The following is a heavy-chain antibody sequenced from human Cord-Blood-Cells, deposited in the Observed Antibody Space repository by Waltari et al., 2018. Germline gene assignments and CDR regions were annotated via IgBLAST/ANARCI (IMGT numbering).Heavy chain of an antibody. CDR3: ARDIKGVIDY. Sequence: QVQLVESGGGVVQPGRSLRLSCAASGFTFSSYGIHLVRQAPGKGLEWVAVIWYDGSNKYYADSVKGRFTISRDNSKNTLYLQMNSLRAEDTAVYYCARDIKGVIDYWGQGTLVTVSS. CDR2: IWYDGSNK. V-gene: IGHV3-33*01. J-gene: IGHJ4*02. CDR1: GFTFSSYG. D-gene: IGHD2-21*01.